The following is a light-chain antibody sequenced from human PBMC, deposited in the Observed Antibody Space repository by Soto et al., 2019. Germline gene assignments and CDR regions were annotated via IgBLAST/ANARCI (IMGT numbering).Light chain of an antibody. CDR2: AAS. CDR1: QGIRTE. Sequence: ATQMTQSPSSLSASVGDRVTIACRASQGIRTELGWYQQRPGEAPKLLIYAASTLQSGVPSRFSGSGSGTDFTLTISSLQPEDFATYYCLQAYDYPRTFGQGTKVEMK. CDR3: LQAYDYPRT. V-gene: IGKV1-6*01. J-gene: IGKJ1*01.